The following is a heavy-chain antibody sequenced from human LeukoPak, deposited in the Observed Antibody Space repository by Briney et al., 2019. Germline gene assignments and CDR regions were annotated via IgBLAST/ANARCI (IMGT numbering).Heavy chain of an antibody. J-gene: IGHJ4*02. CDR2: ITYDGSSE. CDR3: AKRGDGGHKSLEY. V-gene: IGHV3-30*18. Sequence: PGGSLRLSCAASGSTFSNYGMHWVRQAPGKGLEWVATITYDGSSEYYADSVKDRFTVCRDNSKNTLYLQMSSLKTEDTAVYYCAKRGDGGHKSLEYWGQGTLVIVSS. CDR1: GSTFSNYG. D-gene: IGHD3-16*01.